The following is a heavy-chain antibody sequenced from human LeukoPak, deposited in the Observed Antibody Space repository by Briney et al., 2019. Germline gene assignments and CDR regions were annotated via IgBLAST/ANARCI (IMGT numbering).Heavy chain of an antibody. V-gene: IGHV3-30*02. CDR2: IQYNGTTK. Sequence: GGSLRLSCAASGFIFSNYGMHWVRQAPGRGLEWVAFIQYNGTTKDYADSVKGPFTISRDNSKNTVSLQMNSLTAEDTALYYCAKDIRRGYNFGYDQFAYWGQGTLVTVSS. CDR1: GFIFSNYG. J-gene: IGHJ4*02. D-gene: IGHD5-18*01. CDR3: AKDIRRGYNFGYDQFAY.